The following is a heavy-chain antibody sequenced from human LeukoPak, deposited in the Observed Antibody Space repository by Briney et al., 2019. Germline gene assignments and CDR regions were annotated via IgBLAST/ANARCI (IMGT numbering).Heavy chain of an antibody. D-gene: IGHD3-22*01. V-gene: IGHV3-23*01. CDR2: FSSSGGST. CDR1: GFTFSSSA. Sequence: GGSLRLSCAASGFTFSSSAMTWVRQAPGKGVEWGSVFSSSGGSTYYADSVKGRFTISRDNSKNTLYLQMDGLRVEDTAVYYCAKGRRYYDSSGFDSWGQGTLVTVSS. CDR3: AKGRRYYDSSGFDS. J-gene: IGHJ4*02.